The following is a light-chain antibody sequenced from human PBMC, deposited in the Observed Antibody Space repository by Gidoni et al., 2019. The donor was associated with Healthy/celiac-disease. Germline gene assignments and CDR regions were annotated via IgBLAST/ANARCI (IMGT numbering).Light chain of an antibody. CDR2: DAS. J-gene: IGKJ2*01. Sequence: IVLTQSPATLSLSPGERATLSCRASQSVSSYLAWYHQKPGQAPRLLIYDASNRATGIPARFSGSGSGTDFTLTISSLETEDFAVYYCQQRSNWPPYTFGQGTKLEIK. V-gene: IGKV3-11*01. CDR1: QSVSSY. CDR3: QQRSNWPPYT.